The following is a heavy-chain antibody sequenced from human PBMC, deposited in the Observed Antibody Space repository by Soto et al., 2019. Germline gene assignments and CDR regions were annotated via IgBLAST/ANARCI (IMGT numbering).Heavy chain of an antibody. Sequence: SVKVSCKASGYTFTRYTMNWVRQAPGQRLEWMGWINPDDGNTKSSQKFQDRVIITRDTSASTAYMDLSSLRSEDTAVYYCARGIATGQLDPWGQGTLVTVSS. CDR1: GYTFTRYT. D-gene: IGHD2-15*01. V-gene: IGHV1-3*01. J-gene: IGHJ5*02. CDR3: ARGIATGQLDP. CDR2: INPDDGNT.